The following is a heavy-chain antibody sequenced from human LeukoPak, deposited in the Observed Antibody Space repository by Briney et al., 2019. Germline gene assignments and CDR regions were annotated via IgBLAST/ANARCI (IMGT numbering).Heavy chain of an antibody. J-gene: IGHJ4*02. CDR1: GVSISSSSYY. CDR2: IYYSGST. CDR3: ARRPRDCSGGSCYSFDY. V-gene: IGHV4-39*01. D-gene: IGHD2-15*01. Sequence: PSETLSLTCTVSGVSISSSSYYWGWIRQPPGKGLEWIGSIYYSGSTYYNPSLKSRVTISVGTSKNQFSLKLSSVTAADTAVYYCARRPRDCSGGSCYSFDYWGQGTLVTVSS.